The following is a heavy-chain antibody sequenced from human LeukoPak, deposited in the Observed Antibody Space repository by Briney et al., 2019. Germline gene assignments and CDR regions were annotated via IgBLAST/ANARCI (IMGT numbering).Heavy chain of an antibody. J-gene: IGHJ4*02. V-gene: IGHV4-39*07. D-gene: IGHD3-10*01. Sequence: SGTLSLTCTVSGGSISSSSYYWGWIRQPPGKGLEWIGSIYYSGSTYYNPSLKSRVTISVDTSKNQFSLKLSSVTAADTAVYYCARYTGPGSFYFDYWGQGTLVTVSS. CDR3: ARYTGPGSFYFDY. CDR1: GGSISSSSYY. CDR2: IYYSGST.